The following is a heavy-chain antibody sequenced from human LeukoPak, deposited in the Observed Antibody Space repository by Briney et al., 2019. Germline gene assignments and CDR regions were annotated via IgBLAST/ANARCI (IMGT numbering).Heavy chain of an antibody. Sequence: PGRSLRLSCAASGFTFSSYAMSWVRQAPGKGLEWVSAISGSGGSTYYADSVKGRFTISRDNSKNTLYLQMNSLRAEDTAVYYCAKPDRMTTVTNGAFDIWGQGTMVTVSS. J-gene: IGHJ3*02. CDR1: GFTFSSYA. D-gene: IGHD4-17*01. CDR2: ISGSGGST. CDR3: AKPDRMTTVTNGAFDI. V-gene: IGHV3-23*01.